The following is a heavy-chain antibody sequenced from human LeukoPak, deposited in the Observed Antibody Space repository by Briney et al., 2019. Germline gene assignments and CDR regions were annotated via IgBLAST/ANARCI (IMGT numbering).Heavy chain of an antibody. V-gene: IGHV3-23*01. CDR2: ITGNGGRT. J-gene: IGHJ4*02. CDR3: AKKSTPPAVAGPCFDY. D-gene: IGHD6-19*01. Sequence: GGSLRLSCAASGFTFSTYAMSWVRQAPGKGLEWVSTITGNGGRTNSADSVRGRFTISRDNSKNSLYLQMNSLRAEDTAVYYCAKKSTPPAVAGPCFDYWGQGTLVTVSS. CDR1: GFTFSTYA.